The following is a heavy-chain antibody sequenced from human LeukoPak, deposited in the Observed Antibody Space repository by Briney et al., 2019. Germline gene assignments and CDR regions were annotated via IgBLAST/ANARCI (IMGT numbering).Heavy chain of an antibody. CDR2: IYTSGST. Sequence: PSETLSLTCTVSGGSISSYYWSWIRQPAGKGLEWIGRIYTSGSTNYNPSLKSRVTMSVDTSKNQFSLKLSSVTAADTAVYYCAREITMVWGVIILDYYYYMDVWGKGTTVTISS. V-gene: IGHV4-4*07. J-gene: IGHJ6*03. CDR3: AREITMVWGVIILDYYYYMDV. CDR1: GGSISSYY. D-gene: IGHD3-10*01.